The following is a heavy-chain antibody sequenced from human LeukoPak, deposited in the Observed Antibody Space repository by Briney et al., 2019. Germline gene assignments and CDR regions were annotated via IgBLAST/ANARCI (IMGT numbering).Heavy chain of an antibody. Sequence: GGSLRLSCAASGFTFSSYAMHWVRQAPGKGLEWVAVISYDGSNKYYADSVKGRFTISRDNAKNSLYLQMNSLRAEDTALYYCAKDLVEMATIGLDNAFDIWGQGTMVTVSS. CDR1: GFTFSSYA. CDR3: AKDLVEMATIGLDNAFDI. V-gene: IGHV3-30-3*01. J-gene: IGHJ3*02. D-gene: IGHD5-24*01. CDR2: ISYDGSNK.